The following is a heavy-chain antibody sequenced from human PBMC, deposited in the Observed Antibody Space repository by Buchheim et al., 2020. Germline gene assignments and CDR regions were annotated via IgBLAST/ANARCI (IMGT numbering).Heavy chain of an antibody. CDR1: GGSFSGYY. Sequence: QVQLQQWGAGLLKPSETLSLTCAVYGGSFSGYYWSWIRQPPGKGLEWIGEINHSGSTNYNPSLKSRVTISVDTSKNQFSLKLSSVTAADTAVYYCARLKGIAAAGTKGGMDVWGQGTTVTVSS. J-gene: IGHJ6*02. V-gene: IGHV4-34*01. CDR2: INHSGST. D-gene: IGHD6-13*01. CDR3: ARLKGIAAAGTKGGMDV.